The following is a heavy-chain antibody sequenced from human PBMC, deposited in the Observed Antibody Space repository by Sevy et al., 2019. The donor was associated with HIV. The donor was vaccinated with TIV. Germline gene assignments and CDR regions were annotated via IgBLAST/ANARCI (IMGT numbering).Heavy chain of an antibody. V-gene: IGHV1-2*02. CDR2: INPDNGGT. J-gene: IGHJ4*02. Sequence: ASVKVSCKASKYSFSDHYIHWVRQAPGQGLEWMGWINPDNGGTNYAQKFQGRVTMTRDTSISTTSMEMSSLGSDDTAVYYCARGFRYRSYWSAVDFWGQGTLVTVSS. D-gene: IGHD3-10*01. CDR3: ARGFRYRSYWSAVDF. CDR1: KYSFSDHY.